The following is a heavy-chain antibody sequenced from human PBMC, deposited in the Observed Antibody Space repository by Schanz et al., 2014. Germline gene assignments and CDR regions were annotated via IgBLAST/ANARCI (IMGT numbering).Heavy chain of an antibody. V-gene: IGHV3-7*03. CDR2: IKQDGSEK. Sequence: EVQLVESGGGLVQPGRSLRLSCAASGFTFSSYWMSWVRQAPGKGLEWVANIKQDGSEKYYVDSVQGRFTISRDNAKNSLYLEMTSLRGEDTAVYYCARENLNWEAFDIWGQGTVVTVSS. J-gene: IGHJ3*02. D-gene: IGHD7-27*01. CDR1: GFTFSSYW. CDR3: ARENLNWEAFDI.